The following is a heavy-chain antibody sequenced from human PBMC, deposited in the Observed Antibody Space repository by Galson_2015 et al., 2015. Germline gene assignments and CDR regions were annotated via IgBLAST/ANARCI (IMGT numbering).Heavy chain of an antibody. Sequence: SVKVSCKVSAYTLTELSMHWVRQAPGKGFEWVGGFDPEDGKIIYAQKFQGRVTMTEDTSTDTAYMDLSSLRSDDTAVYFCATGRGWYGSGNVYLDHWGQGTLVTVSS. CDR1: AYTLTELS. J-gene: IGHJ4*02. V-gene: IGHV1-24*01. D-gene: IGHD3-10*01. CDR2: FDPEDGKI. CDR3: ATGRGWYGSGNVYLDH.